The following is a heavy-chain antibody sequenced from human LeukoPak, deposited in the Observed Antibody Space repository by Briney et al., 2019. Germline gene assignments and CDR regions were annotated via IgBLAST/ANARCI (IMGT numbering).Heavy chain of an antibody. CDR2: IYSGGST. CDR3: ARDFCYYGSGSYCFHST. CDR1: GFTVSSNY. D-gene: IGHD3-10*01. V-gene: IGHV3-53*01. Sequence: GGSLRLSCAASGFTVSSNYMSWVRQALGKGLEWVSVIYSGGSTYYADSVKGRFTISRDNSKNTLYLQMNSLRAEDTAVYYCARDFCYYGSGSYCFHSTWGQGTLVTVSS. J-gene: IGHJ5*02.